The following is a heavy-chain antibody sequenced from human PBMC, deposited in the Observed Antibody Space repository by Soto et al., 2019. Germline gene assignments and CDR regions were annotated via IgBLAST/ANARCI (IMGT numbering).Heavy chain of an antibody. D-gene: IGHD3-22*01. CDR3: AVPPRNYYDSSTNFDY. J-gene: IGHJ4*02. CDR1: GFTFSSYS. Sequence: ESGGGLVQPGGSLRLSCAASGFTFSSYSMNWVRQAPGKGLEWVSYISSSSSTIYYADSVKGRFTISRDNAKNSLYLQMNSLRDEDTAVYYCAVPPRNYYDSSTNFDYWGQGTLVTVSS. CDR2: ISSSSSTI. V-gene: IGHV3-48*02.